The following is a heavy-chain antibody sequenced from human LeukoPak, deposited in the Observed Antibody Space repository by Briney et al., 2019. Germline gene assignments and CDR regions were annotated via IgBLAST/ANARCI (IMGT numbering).Heavy chain of an antibody. CDR3: GGADSSGYYYYYYYMDV. V-gene: IGHV3-21*01. Sequence: GGSLRLSCAASGFTFSSYSMNWVRQAPGKGLEWVSSISSSSSYIYYADSVKGRFTISRDHAKNSLYLQMNSLRAEDTAVYYCGGADSSGYYYYYYYMDVWGKGTTVTVSS. CDR1: GFTFSSYS. J-gene: IGHJ6*03. CDR2: ISSSSSYI. D-gene: IGHD3-22*01.